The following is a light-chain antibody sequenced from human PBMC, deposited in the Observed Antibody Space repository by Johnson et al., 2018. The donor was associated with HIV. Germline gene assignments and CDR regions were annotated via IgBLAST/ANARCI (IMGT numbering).Light chain of an antibody. CDR2: EHI. Sequence: QSVLTQPPSVSAAPGQKVTISCSGTSSNIGNNHVSWYQQPPGTAPKLLIYEHIRRPSGIPDRSCGPKSGTSATLGITGLQTGDEGDYYCGTWDGSLSAGAVFGTGTKVTVL. J-gene: IGLJ1*01. CDR1: SSNIGNNH. CDR3: GTWDGSLSAGAV. V-gene: IGLV1-51*02.